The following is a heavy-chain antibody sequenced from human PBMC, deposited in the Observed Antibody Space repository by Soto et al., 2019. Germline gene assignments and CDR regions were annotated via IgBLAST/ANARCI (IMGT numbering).Heavy chain of an antibody. CDR2: INTDNGDT. D-gene: IGHD6-13*01. CDR3: ARCFTAAGTGEIDK. V-gene: IGHV1-18*01. J-gene: IGHJ4*02. CDR1: GYTFSTFG. Sequence: QVQLVQSGAEVKKPGASVRLSCKPSGYTFSTFGNTWVRQAPGQGLEWMGWINTDNGDTNYAKNSQGRVTRTTDTSTNTAYMELRSLRYDDTGVSYCARCFTAAGTGEIDKWGQGTPVTVSS.